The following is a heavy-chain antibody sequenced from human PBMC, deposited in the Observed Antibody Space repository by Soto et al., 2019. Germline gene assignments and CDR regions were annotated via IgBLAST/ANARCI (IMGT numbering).Heavy chain of an antibody. D-gene: IGHD3-10*01. CDR1: GFTFSSYA. CDR2: ISYDGYLK. CDR3: AKDFKVSGSHYGTLNCYYGIDV. V-gene: IGHV3-30*18. J-gene: IGHJ6*02. Sequence: PGGSLRLSCAASGFTFSSYAMSWVRHAPGKGLEWVAVISYDGYLKYYVDAVKGRFTVARDNSKNTLFLEMNSLRVEDTAVYFCAKDFKVSGSHYGTLNCYYGIDVWGQGTTVTVSS.